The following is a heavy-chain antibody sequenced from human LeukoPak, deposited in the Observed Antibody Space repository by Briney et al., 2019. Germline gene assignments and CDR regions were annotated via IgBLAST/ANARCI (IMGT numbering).Heavy chain of an antibody. Sequence: PGGSLRLSCAASGFSFSDFYMSWIRQAPGKGLEWVSYISSSSDYINYADSVKGRFTISRDNAKNSLYLQMNSLRAGDTAVYYCARTLWPYDAFDIWGQGTMVTVSS. D-gene: IGHD3-16*01. CDR2: ISSSSDYI. J-gene: IGHJ3*02. CDR3: ARTLWPYDAFDI. V-gene: IGHV3-11*06. CDR1: GFSFSDFY.